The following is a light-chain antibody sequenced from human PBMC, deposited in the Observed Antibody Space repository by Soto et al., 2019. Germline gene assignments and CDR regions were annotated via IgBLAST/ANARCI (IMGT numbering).Light chain of an antibody. CDR3: AAWDDSLNGFYV. CDR1: SSNIGSNT. Sequence: QSVLTQPPSASGTPGQRVTISCSGSSSNIGSNTVNWYQQLPGTAPKLLIYSNNQRPSGVPDRISGSKSGTSASLAISGVQSEDEADYYCAAWDDSLNGFYVFGTGTKVTV. J-gene: IGLJ1*01. CDR2: SNN. V-gene: IGLV1-44*01.